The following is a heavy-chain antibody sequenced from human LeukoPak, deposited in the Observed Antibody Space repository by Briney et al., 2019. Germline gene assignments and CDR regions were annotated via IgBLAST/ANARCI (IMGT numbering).Heavy chain of an antibody. V-gene: IGHV4-59*08. D-gene: IGHD3-9*01. CDR2: IYYSGST. CDR3: ARAEYVLRYFDWLLPFDP. J-gene: IGHJ5*02. Sequence: PSETLSLTCTVSGGSISSYYWSWIRQPPGKGLEWIGYIYYSGSTYYNPSLKSRVTISVDTSKNQFSLKLSSVTAADTAVYYCARAEYVLRYFDWLLPFDPWGQGTLVTVSS. CDR1: GGSISSYY.